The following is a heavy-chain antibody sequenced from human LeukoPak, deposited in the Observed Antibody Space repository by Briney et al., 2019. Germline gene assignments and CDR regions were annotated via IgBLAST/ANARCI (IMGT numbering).Heavy chain of an antibody. V-gene: IGHV3-30*02. Sequence: GGSLRLSCAASGFTFSSYGMHWVRQAPGKGLEWVAFIRYDGSNKYYADSVKGRFTISRDNAKNSLYLQMNSLRAEDTAVYYCASGAGCSGGSCYDDYYYYGMDVWGQGTTVTVSS. J-gene: IGHJ6*02. D-gene: IGHD2-15*01. CDR3: ASGAGCSGGSCYDDYYYYGMDV. CDR1: GFTFSSYG. CDR2: IRYDGSNK.